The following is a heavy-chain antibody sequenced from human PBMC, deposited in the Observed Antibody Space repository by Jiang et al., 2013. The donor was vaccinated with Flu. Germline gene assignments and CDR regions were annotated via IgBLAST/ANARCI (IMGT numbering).Heavy chain of an antibody. V-gene: IGHV4-59*08. CDR3: ARHGLGVQPYFDY. D-gene: IGHD1-26*01. CDR2: FYYPVGAPTAS. CDR1: GDSISSYY. Sequence: PGLVKPSETLSLTCTVSGDSISSYYWSWIRQPPGKGLECVGYFYYPVGAPTASNYNPSLKSRVTISVDTSKNQFSLKLTSVTAADTAVYYCARHGLGVQPYFDYWGQGTLVTVSS. J-gene: IGHJ4*02.